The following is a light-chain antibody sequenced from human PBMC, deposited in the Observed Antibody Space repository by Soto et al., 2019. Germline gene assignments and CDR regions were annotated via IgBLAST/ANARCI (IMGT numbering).Light chain of an antibody. V-gene: IGKV3-20*01. CDR3: QQYDASPIT. CDR2: DAS. CDR1: QSVGSY. J-gene: IGKJ5*01. Sequence: EIVLTQSPGTLSLSPGERATLSCRASQSVGSYLAWYQHKPGQAPRLLISDASNRATGIPARFSGGGSGTDFTLTISRLEPEDFALYICQQYDASPITFGQGTRLEIK.